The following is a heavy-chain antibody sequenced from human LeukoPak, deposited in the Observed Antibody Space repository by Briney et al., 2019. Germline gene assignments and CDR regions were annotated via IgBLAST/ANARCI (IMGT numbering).Heavy chain of an antibody. CDR1: GYTFTGYY. V-gene: IGHV1-2*02. Sequence: APVKVSCKASGYTFTGYYMHWVRQAPGQGLEWMGWINPNSGGTDYAQTLQGRVTMTRDTSISTAYMELSRLRSDDTAVYYCARGPSSGWFLSQFDYWGQGTLVTVSP. D-gene: IGHD6-19*01. J-gene: IGHJ4*02. CDR3: ARGPSSGWFLSQFDY. CDR2: INPNSGGT.